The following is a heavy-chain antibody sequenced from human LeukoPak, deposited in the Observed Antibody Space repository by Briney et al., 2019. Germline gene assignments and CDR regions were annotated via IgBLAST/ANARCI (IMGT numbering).Heavy chain of an antibody. Sequence: SETLSLTCTVSGGSISSSAYHWSWIRQPAGKGLEWIGRIYTSGSTNYNPSLKSRVTISVDTSKNQFSLKLSSVTAADTAVYYCARAPGVAAAGFNWFDPWGQGTLVTVSS. CDR2: IYTSGST. CDR1: GGSISSSAYH. D-gene: IGHD6-13*01. V-gene: IGHV4-61*02. J-gene: IGHJ5*02. CDR3: ARAPGVAAAGFNWFDP.